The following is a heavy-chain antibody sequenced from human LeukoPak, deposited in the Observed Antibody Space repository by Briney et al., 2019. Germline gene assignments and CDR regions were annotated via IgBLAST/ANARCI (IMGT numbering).Heavy chain of an antibody. CDR1: GYSISSGYY. J-gene: IGHJ5*02. V-gene: IGHV4-38-2*02. CDR3: ARDQLGSGSYYNGEINWFDP. Sequence: PSETLSLTCTVSGYSISSGYYWGWIRQPPGKGLEWIGSIYHSGSTYYNPSLKSRVTISVDTSKNQFSLKLSSVTAADTAVYYCARDQLGSGSYYNGEINWFDPWGQGTLVTVSS. CDR2: IYHSGST. D-gene: IGHD3-10*01.